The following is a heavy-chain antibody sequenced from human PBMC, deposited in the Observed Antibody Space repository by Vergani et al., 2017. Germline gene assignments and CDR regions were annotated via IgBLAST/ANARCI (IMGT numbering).Heavy chain of an antibody. D-gene: IGHD2-21*02. V-gene: IGHV4-38-2*02. CDR2: IYHSGST. CDR1: GYSISSGYY. CDR3: ARDLAYCGGDCYYNWFDP. Sequence: QVQLQESGPGLVKPSETLSLTCAVSGYSISSGYYWGWIRQPPGKGLEWIGSIYHSGSTYYNPSLKSRVTISVDTSKNQFSLKLSSVTAADTAVYYCARDLAYCGGDCYYNWFDPWGQGTLVTVSS. J-gene: IGHJ5*02.